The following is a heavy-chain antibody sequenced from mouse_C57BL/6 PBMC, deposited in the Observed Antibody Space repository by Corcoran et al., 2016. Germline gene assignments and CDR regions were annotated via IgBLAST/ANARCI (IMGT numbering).Heavy chain of an antibody. CDR2: INTYSGVP. Sequence: QIQLVQSGPELKKPGETVKISCKASGYTFTTYGMSWVKQAPGKGLKWMGWINTYSGVPTYADDFKGRFAFPLETSASTAYLQINNLKNEDTATYFCARWGTTAPVDYWGQGTTLTVSS. D-gene: IGHD1-2*01. CDR1: GYTFTTYG. J-gene: IGHJ2*01. V-gene: IGHV9-3*01. CDR3: ARWGTTAPVDY.